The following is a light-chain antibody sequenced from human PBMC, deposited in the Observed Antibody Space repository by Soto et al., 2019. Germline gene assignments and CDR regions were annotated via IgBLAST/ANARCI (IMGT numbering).Light chain of an antibody. CDR2: HAS. CDR1: QSVSSN. J-gene: IGKJ4*01. CDR3: QQYNKWPLT. Sequence: EIVMTQSPATLSVSPGERATLSSRASQSVSSNLAWYQQKPGQAPRLLIYHASTRATGIPARFSGSGSGTEFTLTISSLQSEDCAGYYCQQYNKWPLTFGGGTKVQIK. V-gene: IGKV3-15*01.